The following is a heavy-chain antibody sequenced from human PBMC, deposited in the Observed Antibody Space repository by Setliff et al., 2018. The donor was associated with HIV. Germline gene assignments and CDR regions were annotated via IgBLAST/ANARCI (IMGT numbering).Heavy chain of an antibody. CDR2: INHSGST. Sequence: SETLSLTCAVYGGSFSGYYWSWIRQPPGKGLEWIGEINHSGSTNYNQSLKSRVTISVDTSKNQFSLKLSSVTAADTAVYYCARGVPPDLYHDSSHGYDAFDIWGQGTMVTVSS. CDR3: ARGVPPDLYHDSSHGYDAFDI. J-gene: IGHJ3*02. D-gene: IGHD3-22*01. CDR1: GGSFSGYY. V-gene: IGHV4-34*01.